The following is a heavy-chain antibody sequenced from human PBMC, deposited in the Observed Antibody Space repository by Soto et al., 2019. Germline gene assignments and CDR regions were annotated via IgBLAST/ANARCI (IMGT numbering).Heavy chain of an antibody. CDR1: GFTFSTYW. Sequence: PGGSLRLSCAASGFTFSTYWMDWVRQTPGKGLEWVANINQDGSEKNYVDPVKGRFTIYRDNAKNSLYLQMSSLTAEDSALYYCSRSLDSWGQGTLVTVSS. J-gene: IGHJ4*02. CDR3: SRSLDS. V-gene: IGHV3-7*01. CDR2: INQDGSEK.